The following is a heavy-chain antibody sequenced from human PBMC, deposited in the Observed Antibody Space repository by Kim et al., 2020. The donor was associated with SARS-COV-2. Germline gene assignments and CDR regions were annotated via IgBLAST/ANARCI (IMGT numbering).Heavy chain of an antibody. Sequence: SETLSLTCTVSGGSISSYYWSWIRQPPGKGLEWIGYIYYSGSTNYNPSLKSRVTISVDTSKNQFSLKLSSVTAADTAVYYWARDQGTAMVLFDYWGQGTLVTVSS. CDR1: GGSISSYY. CDR2: IYYSGST. D-gene: IGHD5-18*01. CDR3: ARDQGTAMVLFDY. J-gene: IGHJ4*02. V-gene: IGHV4-59*01.